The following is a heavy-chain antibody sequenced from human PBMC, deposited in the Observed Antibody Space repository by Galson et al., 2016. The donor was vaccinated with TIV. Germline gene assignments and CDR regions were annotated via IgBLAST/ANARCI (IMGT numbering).Heavy chain of an antibody. D-gene: IGHD2-15*01. CDR2: IIPLLATA. CDR1: GGTLRTNA. Sequence: SVKVSCKASGGTLRTNAISWVRQAPGQGPEWMGGIIPLLATANYAQKFQGRVSITTDESTSTVFMQLRSLRSEDTAVYFCARDIPCGGSCYFFDVWGQGTAVTVSS. CDR3: ARDIPCGGSCYFFDV. J-gene: IGHJ6*02. V-gene: IGHV1-69*05.